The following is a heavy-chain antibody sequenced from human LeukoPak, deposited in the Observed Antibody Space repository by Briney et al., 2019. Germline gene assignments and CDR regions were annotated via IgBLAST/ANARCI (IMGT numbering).Heavy chain of an antibody. V-gene: IGHV3-30*19. CDR3: ATTAPRGYYYDSSGYYYLWY. Sequence: GGSLRLSCAASTFIFSNYGMRWVRQAPGKGLEWVAVISYDGSNKYYADSVKGRFTISRDNSKNTLYLQMNSLRAEDTAVYYCATTAPRGYYYDSSGYYYLWYWGQGTLVTVSS. CDR2: ISYDGSNK. J-gene: IGHJ4*02. D-gene: IGHD3-22*01. CDR1: TFIFSNYG.